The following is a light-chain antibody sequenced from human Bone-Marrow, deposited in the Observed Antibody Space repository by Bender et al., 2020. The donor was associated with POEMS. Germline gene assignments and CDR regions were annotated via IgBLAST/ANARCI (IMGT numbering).Light chain of an antibody. CDR1: SSDVGSYNL. CDR3: CSYANTTTFHWV. CDR2: EGS. Sequence: QSALTQPASVSGSPGQSITISCTGTSSDVGSYNLVSWYQQHPGKAPKLMIYEGSKRPSGVSNRFSGSKSGNTASLTISGLQAEDEADYYCCSYANTTTFHWVFGGGTKLTVL. J-gene: IGLJ3*02. V-gene: IGLV2-23*03.